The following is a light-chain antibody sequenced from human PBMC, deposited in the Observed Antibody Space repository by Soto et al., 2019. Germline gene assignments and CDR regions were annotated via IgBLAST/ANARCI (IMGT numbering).Light chain of an antibody. CDR1: QGISSY. J-gene: IGKJ2*01. CDR2: AAS. V-gene: IGKV1-8*01. CDR3: QQYYSYPKYT. Sequence: AIRMTQSPSSLSASTGYRVTITCRASQGISSYLAWYQQKPGKAPKLLIYAASTLQSGVPSRFSGSGSGTDFTLTISCLQSEDFATYYCQQYYSYPKYTFGQGTKLEIK.